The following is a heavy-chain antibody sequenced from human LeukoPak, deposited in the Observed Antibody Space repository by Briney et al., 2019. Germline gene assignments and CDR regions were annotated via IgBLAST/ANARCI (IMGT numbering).Heavy chain of an antibody. CDR3: AITISTSPGWFDP. Sequence: SQTLSLTCTVSGGSISSGDYYWSWIRQPPGKGLEWIGYIYYSGSTYYNPSLKSRVTISVDTSKNQFSLKLSSVTAADTAVYYCAITISTSPGWFDPWGQGTLVTVSS. V-gene: IGHV4-30-4*08. D-gene: IGHD3-3*01. CDR1: GGSISSGDYY. CDR2: IYYSGST. J-gene: IGHJ5*02.